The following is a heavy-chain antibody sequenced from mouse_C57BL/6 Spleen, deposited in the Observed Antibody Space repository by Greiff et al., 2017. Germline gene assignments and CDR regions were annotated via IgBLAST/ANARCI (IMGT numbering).Heavy chain of an antibody. Sequence: VQLQQPGAELVMPGASVKLSCKASGYTFTSYWMHWVKQRPGQGLAWIGEIDPSDSYTNYNQKFKGKSTLTVDKSSSTAYMQLSSLTSEDSAVYYCARWGYGSSYWYFDVWGTGTTVTVSS. CDR2: IDPSDSYT. CDR1: GYTFTSYW. J-gene: IGHJ1*03. V-gene: IGHV1-69*01. D-gene: IGHD1-1*01. CDR3: ARWGYGSSYWYFDV.